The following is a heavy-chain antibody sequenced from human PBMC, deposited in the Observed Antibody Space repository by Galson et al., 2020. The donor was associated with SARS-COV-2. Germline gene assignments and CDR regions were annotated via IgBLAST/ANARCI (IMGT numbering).Heavy chain of an antibody. CDR2: IYYSGST. CDR3: ARGVTTIFGVVSNFDY. Sequence: SEPLSLKCTVSGGSISSGSYYWSWIRQHTGKGLERSGYIYYSGSTYYNPSLKSRVTISVDTSKNQFYLKLSSVTAADTAVYYCARGVTTIFGVVSNFDYWGQGTLVTVSS. J-gene: IGHJ4*02. V-gene: IGHV4-31*03. D-gene: IGHD3-3*01. CDR1: GGSISSGSYY.